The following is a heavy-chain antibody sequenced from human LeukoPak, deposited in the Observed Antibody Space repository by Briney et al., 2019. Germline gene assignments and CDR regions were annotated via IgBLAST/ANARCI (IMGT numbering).Heavy chain of an antibody. CDR1: GFTFSNYA. CDR3: ARGRGSTSSYDS. Sequence: GGSLRLSCAASGFTFSNYAMNWVRQAAETGREWVAAISACGGSTYYADSVKGRFTISRDNPRNTLYLQMNSLRAEDTALYYCARGRGSTSSYDSWGQGSLVTVSS. D-gene: IGHD2-2*01. CDR2: ISACGGST. J-gene: IGHJ5*01. V-gene: IGHV3-23*01.